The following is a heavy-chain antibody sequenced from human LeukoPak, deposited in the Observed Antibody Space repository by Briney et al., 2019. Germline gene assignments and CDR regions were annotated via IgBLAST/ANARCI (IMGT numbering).Heavy chain of an antibody. CDR2: ITGSGGNT. CDR3: ATRPAGETYFGVFDF. V-gene: IGHV3-23*01. Sequence: PGGSLRLSCAASGLTFSSHAMTWVRQAPGKGLEWVSGITGSGGNTYYAESVKGRFTISRDNSKNTLYLQMNSLTAEDAALYYCATRPAGETYFGVFDFWGQGTLVTVSS. J-gene: IGHJ4*02. CDR1: GLTFSSHA. D-gene: IGHD1-26*01.